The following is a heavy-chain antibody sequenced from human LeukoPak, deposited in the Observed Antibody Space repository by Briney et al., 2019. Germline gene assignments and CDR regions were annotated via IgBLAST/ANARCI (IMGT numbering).Heavy chain of an antibody. Sequence: PSETLSLTCTVSGGSISSYYWSWIRQPPGKGLEWIGYIYYSGSTNYNPSLKSRVTISVDTSKYQFSLKLSSVTAADTAVYYCARDNSGSYDYFDYWGQGTLVTVSS. CDR3: ARDNSGSYDYFDY. CDR1: GGSISSYY. V-gene: IGHV4-59*01. CDR2: IYYSGST. J-gene: IGHJ4*02. D-gene: IGHD1-26*01.